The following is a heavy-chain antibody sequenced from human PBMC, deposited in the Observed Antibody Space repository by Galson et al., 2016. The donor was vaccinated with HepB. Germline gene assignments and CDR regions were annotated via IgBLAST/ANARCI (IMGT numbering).Heavy chain of an antibody. V-gene: IGHV4-59*08. Sequence: SETLSLTCTVSGVTMYTYFWAWIRQSPGKGLQWIGDISDSGSTTYNPPLESRVTMSLDPSRKQFSLKLKSLTAADTAVYYCARQAYDFWHLEHWGQGALVTVSS. J-gene: IGHJ4*02. CDR1: GVTMYTYF. CDR3: ARQAYDFWHLEH. CDR2: ISDSGST. D-gene: IGHD3-3*01.